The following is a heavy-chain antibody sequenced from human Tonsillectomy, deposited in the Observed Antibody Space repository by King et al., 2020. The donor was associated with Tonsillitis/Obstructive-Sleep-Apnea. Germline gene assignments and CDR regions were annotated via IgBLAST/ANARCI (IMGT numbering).Heavy chain of an antibody. Sequence: VQLQQWGAGLLKPSETLSLTCAVYGGSFSGYYWSWIRQPPGKGLEWIGEINHSGSTNYNPSLKSRVTISVDTSKNQFSLKLSSVTAADTAVYYCARGTLYSSSWYIRDAFDIWGQGTMVTVSS. CDR3: ARGTLYSSSWYIRDAFDI. V-gene: IGHV4-34*01. J-gene: IGHJ3*02. CDR1: GGSFSGYY. CDR2: INHSGST. D-gene: IGHD6-13*01.